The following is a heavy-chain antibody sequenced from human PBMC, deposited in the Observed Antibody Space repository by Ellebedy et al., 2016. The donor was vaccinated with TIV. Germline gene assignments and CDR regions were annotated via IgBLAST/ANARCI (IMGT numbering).Heavy chain of an antibody. CDR3: ARGRWLQPYFDY. D-gene: IGHD5-24*01. V-gene: IGHV4-31*03. CDR2: IYYTGST. J-gene: IGHJ4*02. CDR1: GGSISGSSYY. Sequence: MPSETLSLTCTVSGGSISGSSYYWGSIRQHPGKGLEWIGYIYYTGSTYYNPSLKSRLIISVDTSKNQFSLKLTSVTAADTAVFYCARGRWLQPYFDYWGQGTPVTVSS.